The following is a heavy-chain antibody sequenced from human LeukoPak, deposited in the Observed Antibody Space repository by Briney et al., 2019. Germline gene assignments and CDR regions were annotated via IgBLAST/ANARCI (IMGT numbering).Heavy chain of an antibody. Sequence: GGSLRLSCAASGFTFSSYGMHWVRQAPGKGLEWGAVIWYDGSNKYYAASVKGRFTISRANSKKTLYLHMNSLRAEDTAVYYCAKDSGYSYGTLDYWGQGTLVTVSS. CDR1: GFTFSSYG. CDR3: AKDSGYSYGTLDY. V-gene: IGHV3-33*06. CDR2: IWYDGSNK. D-gene: IGHD5-18*01. J-gene: IGHJ4*02.